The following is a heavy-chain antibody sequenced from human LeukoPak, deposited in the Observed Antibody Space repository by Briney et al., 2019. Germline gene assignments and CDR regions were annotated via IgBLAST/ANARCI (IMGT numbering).Heavy chain of an antibody. J-gene: IGHJ4*02. V-gene: IGHV4-34*01. CDR1: GGSFSGYY. D-gene: IGHD3-10*01. CDR3: ARYYYGSGLDY. Sequence: PSETLSLTCAVYGGSFSGYYWSWLRQPPGKGLEWIGEINHSGSTNYNPSLKSRVTISVDTSKNQFSLKLSSVTAADTAVYYCARYYYGSGLDYWGQGTLVTVSS. CDR2: INHSGST.